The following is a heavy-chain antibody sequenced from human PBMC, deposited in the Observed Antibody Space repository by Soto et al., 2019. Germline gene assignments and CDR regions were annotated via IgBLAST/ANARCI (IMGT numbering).Heavy chain of an antibody. CDR2: IYSTENT. V-gene: IGHV4-39*07. J-gene: IGHJ4*02. D-gene: IGHD6-19*01. CDR1: GGSVSSNSYS. Sequence: SETLSLTCTFSGGSVSSNSYSWGWIRQSPGKGLEWIGIIYSTENTYYHPSLKSRVTISVDTSKNQFSLKLSSVTAADTAVYYCARGMAVTGHYLDYWGQGNLVTVSS. CDR3: ARGMAVTGHYLDY.